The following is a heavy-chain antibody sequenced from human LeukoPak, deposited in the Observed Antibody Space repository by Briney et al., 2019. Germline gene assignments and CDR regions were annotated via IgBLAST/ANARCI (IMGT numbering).Heavy chain of an antibody. Sequence: SETLSLTCAVYGGSFSGYYWSWIRQPPGKGLEWIGEINHSGSTNYNPSLKSRVTISVDTSKNQFSLKVSSVTAADTAVYYCARVYRTDSYNWFDPWGQGTLVTVS. CDR3: ARVYRTDSYNWFDP. J-gene: IGHJ5*02. V-gene: IGHV4-34*01. CDR2: INHSGST. CDR1: GGSFSGYY. D-gene: IGHD5/OR15-5a*01.